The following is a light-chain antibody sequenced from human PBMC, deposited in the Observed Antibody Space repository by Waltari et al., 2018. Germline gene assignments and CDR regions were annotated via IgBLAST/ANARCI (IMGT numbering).Light chain of an antibody. CDR3: QQRGNWPLT. J-gene: IGKJ4*01. V-gene: IGKV3-11*01. Sequence: DTVLTQSPDTLSLSPGERATLSCSASQSVSNYLAWYQQKPGQAPRLLIYGASNRATGIPAMFSGRGSRTDFTLTISSLEPEDFAVYYCQQRGNWPLTFGGGTKVEIK. CDR1: QSVSNY. CDR2: GAS.